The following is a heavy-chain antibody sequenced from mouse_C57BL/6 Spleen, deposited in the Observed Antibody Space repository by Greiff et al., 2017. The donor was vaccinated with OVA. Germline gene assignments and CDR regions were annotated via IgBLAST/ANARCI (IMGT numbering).Heavy chain of an antibody. CDR3: ARGGEFAY. J-gene: IGHJ3*01. CDR2: INPNNGGT. CDR1: GYTFTDYN. V-gene: IGHV1-18*01. Sequence: RVESGASVKIPCKASGYTFTDYNMDWVKQSHGKSLEWIGDINPNNGGTIYNQKFKGKATLTVDKSSSTAYMELRSLTSEDTAVYYCARGGEFAYWGQGTLVTVSA.